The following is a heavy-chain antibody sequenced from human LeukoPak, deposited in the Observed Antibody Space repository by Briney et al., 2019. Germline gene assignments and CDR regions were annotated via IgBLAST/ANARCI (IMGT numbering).Heavy chain of an antibody. CDR3: AREWGYSVRRSFDY. V-gene: IGHV4-34*01. Sequence: SETLSLTCAVYGGSFSGYHWSWIRQPPGKGLEWIGEINHSGSTNYNPSLKSRVTISVDTSKNQFSLKLSSVTAADTAVYYCAREWGYSVRRSFDYWGQGTLVTVSS. J-gene: IGHJ4*02. CDR2: INHSGST. D-gene: IGHD5-18*01. CDR1: GGSFSGYH.